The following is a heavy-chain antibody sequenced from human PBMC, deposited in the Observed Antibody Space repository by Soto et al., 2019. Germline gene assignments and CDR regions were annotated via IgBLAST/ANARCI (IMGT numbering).Heavy chain of an antibody. D-gene: IGHD2-8*01. J-gene: IGHJ3*02. CDR1: GFTVISNY. V-gene: IGHV3-53*01. CDR3: ARDLGPEWAQAFDI. CDR2: IYSGGST. Sequence: GGSLRLSCASSGFTVISNYMSWVRQAPGKGLEWVSVIYSGGSTYYADSVKGRFTISRDNSKNTLYLQMNSLRAEDTAVYYCARDLGPEWAQAFDIWGQGTMVTVSS.